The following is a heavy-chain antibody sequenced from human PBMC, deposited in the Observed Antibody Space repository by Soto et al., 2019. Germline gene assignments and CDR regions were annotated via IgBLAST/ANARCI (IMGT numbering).Heavy chain of an antibody. CDR3: ARVYSGSYSDS. V-gene: IGHV4-59*05. Sequence: SETLSLTCTVSGGSISSYYWSWIRQPPGEGLEWIGSIYHTGNAYYNPSLKSRVTISVDTSKNQFSLKLTSVTAADAALYYCARVYSGSYSDSWGRGTLVTVS. CDR1: GGSISSYY. J-gene: IGHJ4*02. CDR2: IYHTGNA. D-gene: IGHD1-26*01.